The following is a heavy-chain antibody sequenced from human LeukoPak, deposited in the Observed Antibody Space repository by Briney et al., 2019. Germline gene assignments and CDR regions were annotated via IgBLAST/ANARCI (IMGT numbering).Heavy chain of an antibody. D-gene: IGHD5-12*01. V-gene: IGHV3-23*01. CDR2: TSSSDAGT. Sequence: GGSLRLSCAAFGFPLSSYAMSWVRQAPGKGLEWVSATSSSDAGTYHADSVRGRFTISRDNSKNTLYLQMNSPRVEDAAVYYCARGGYDLDYWGQGTLVTVSS. J-gene: IGHJ4*02. CDR3: ARGGYDLDY. CDR1: GFPLSSYA.